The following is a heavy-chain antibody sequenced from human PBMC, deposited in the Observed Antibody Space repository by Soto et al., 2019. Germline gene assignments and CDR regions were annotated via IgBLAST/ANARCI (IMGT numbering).Heavy chain of an antibody. CDR3: AKRRNVLRFLEWSSGMEV. CDR1: GFTFSSYG. V-gene: IGHV3-30*18. Sequence: QVQLVESGGGVVQPGRSLRLSCAASGFTFSSYGIHWVRQAPGKGLEWVAFISDDGNNKNYADSVKGRFTISRDNFRNTLYMQMNSLRGEDTAVYYCAKRRNVLRFLEWSSGMEVWGQGTTVNVSS. J-gene: IGHJ6*02. D-gene: IGHD3-3*01. CDR2: ISDDGNNK.